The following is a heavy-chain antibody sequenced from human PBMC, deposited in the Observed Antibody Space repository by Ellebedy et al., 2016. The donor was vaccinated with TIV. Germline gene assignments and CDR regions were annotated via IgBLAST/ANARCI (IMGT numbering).Heavy chain of an antibody. CDR3: AKDQTIVSTIVDY. J-gene: IGHJ4*02. D-gene: IGHD5/OR15-5a*01. CDR2: IYFSGST. CDR1: GGSISSYY. Sequence: MPSETLSLTCTVSGGSISSYYWSWIRQPPGKGLEWIGYIYFSGSTNYNPSLKSRVTISVDRSTNQFSLNLSSVTAADTAVYYCAKDQTIVSTIVDYWGQGTLVTVSS. V-gene: IGHV4-59*12.